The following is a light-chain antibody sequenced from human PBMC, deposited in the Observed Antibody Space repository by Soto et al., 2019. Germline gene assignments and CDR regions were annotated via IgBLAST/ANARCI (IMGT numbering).Light chain of an antibody. CDR3: STWDDNLSTWL. J-gene: IGLJ3*02. CDR1: NSNVGSNS. CDR2: SDN. Sequence: QSVLTQPPSASGTPGQRVTISCSGSNSNVGSNSVNWYQQLPGMAPKLLLYSDNQRPSGVPDRFSGSKSGSSASLAISGLQSEDEADYHCSTWDDNLSTWLFGGGTKLTV. V-gene: IGLV1-44*01.